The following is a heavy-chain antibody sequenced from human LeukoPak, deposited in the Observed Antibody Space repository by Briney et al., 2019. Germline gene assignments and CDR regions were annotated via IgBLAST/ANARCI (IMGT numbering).Heavy chain of an antibody. V-gene: IGHV4-59*08. CDR2: IYYSGNT. CDR1: GDSISSYY. J-gene: IGHJ4*02. Sequence: SETLSLTCTVSGDSISSYYWTWIRQPPGKGLEWIGYIYYSGNTNYNPSLKSRVTISLDTSKNQFSLKLTSVTAADTAMYYCARRKAKTPNYFDYWGQGALVTVSS. CDR3: ARRKAKTPNYFDY.